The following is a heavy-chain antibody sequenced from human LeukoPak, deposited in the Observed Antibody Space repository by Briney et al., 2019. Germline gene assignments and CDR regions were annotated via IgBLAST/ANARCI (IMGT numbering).Heavy chain of an antibody. V-gene: IGHV1-46*01. CDR3: ARGPYYYDSSGYGLGFDY. CDR1: GYTFTSYY. D-gene: IGHD3-22*01. CDR2: INPSGGST. Sequence: EASVKVSCTASGYTFTSYYMHWVRQAPGQGLEWMGIINPSGGSTSYAQKFQGRVTMTRDTSTSTVYMELSSLRSEDTAVYYCARGPYYYDSSGYGLGFDYWGQGTLVTVSS. J-gene: IGHJ4*02.